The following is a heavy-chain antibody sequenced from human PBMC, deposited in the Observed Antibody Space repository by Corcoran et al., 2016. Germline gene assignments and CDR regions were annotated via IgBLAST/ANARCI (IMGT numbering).Heavy chain of an antibody. J-gene: IGHJ6*02. CDR1: GFTFSSYG. CDR2: ISYDGSNK. V-gene: IGHV3-30*18. D-gene: IGHD3-22*01. CDR3: AKDYYYDSSGYYWDYYYYGMDV. Sequence: QVQLVESGGGVVQPGRSLRLSCAASGFTFSSYGMHWVRQAPGKGLEWVAVISYDGSNKYYADSVKGRFTISRDNSKNTLYLQMNSLRAEDTAVYYCAKDYYYDSSGYYWDYYYYGMDVWGQGTTVTVSS.